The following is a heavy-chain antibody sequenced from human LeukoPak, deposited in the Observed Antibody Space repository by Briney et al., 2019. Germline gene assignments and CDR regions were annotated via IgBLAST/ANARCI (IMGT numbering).Heavy chain of an antibody. J-gene: IGHJ4*02. CDR3: TRGPLGIDY. D-gene: IGHD7-27*01. Sequence: PGGSLRLSCAASGFTLSSYWMHWVRQVPGKGLVWVSRIDTDANKRNYADSVKRRFTISRDNVKNTLYLQMNSLRAEDTAVYYCTRGPLGIDYWGQGALVTVSS. CDR1: GFTLSSYW. V-gene: IGHV3-74*01. CDR2: IDTDANKR.